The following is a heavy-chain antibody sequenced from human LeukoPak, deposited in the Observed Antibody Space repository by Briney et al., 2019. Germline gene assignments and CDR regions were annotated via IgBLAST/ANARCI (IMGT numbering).Heavy chain of an antibody. V-gene: IGHV4-59*08. CDR2: IYDTAYT. CDR3: ARTDNISAAPDY. CDR1: GGSIGSFY. J-gene: IGHJ4*02. Sequence: PSETLSLTCTVSGGSIGSFYWSWIRQPPGKGLEWIGHIYDTAYTKYNPSVKGRVTISVDTSKNQFSLKLSSVTAADTAVYYCARTDNISAAPDYWGQGTLVTVSS. D-gene: IGHD6-13*01.